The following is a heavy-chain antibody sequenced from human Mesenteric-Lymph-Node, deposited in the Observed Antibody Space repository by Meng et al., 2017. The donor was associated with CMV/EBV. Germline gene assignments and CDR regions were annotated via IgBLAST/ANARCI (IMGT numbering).Heavy chain of an antibody. CDR3: ARDSSGYDC. V-gene: IGHV3-7*01. Sequence: GGSLRLSCAASGFTFSSYSMNWVRQAPGKAPEWVANIKEDGSDKYYVDSVKGRFTISRDNGKNSLSLQMNSLRDEDTAIYYCARDSSGYDCWGQGTLVTVSS. J-gene: IGHJ4*02. CDR1: GFTFSSYS. CDR2: IKEDGSDK. D-gene: IGHD5-12*01.